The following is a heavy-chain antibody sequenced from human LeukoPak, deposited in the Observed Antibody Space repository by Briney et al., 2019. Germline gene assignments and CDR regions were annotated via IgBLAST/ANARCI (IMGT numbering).Heavy chain of an antibody. V-gene: IGHV1-18*04. CDR2: ISAYNGNT. D-gene: IGHD3-10*01. J-gene: IGHJ4*02. CDR3: ARGRRLWFGSPADY. CDR1: GYTFTGYY. Sequence: ASVKVSCKASGYTFTGYYMHWVRQAPGQGLEWMGWISAYNGNTNYAQKLQGRVTMTTDTSTSTAYMELRSLRSDDTAVYYCARGRRLWFGSPADYWGQGTLVTVSS.